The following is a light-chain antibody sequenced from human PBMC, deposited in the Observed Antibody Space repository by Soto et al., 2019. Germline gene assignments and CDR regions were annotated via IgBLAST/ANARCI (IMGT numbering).Light chain of an antibody. CDR3: QQYGRSLF. Sequence: EIVLTQSPGTLSLSPGERATLSCRASQSVSSSYLAWYQQKPGQAPRLPIYGASSRATGIPDRFSGSGSGTDFTLTSSRLEPEDFAGYYCQQYGRSLFFGGGTKVEIK. V-gene: IGKV3-20*01. CDR2: GAS. CDR1: QSVSSSY. J-gene: IGKJ4*01.